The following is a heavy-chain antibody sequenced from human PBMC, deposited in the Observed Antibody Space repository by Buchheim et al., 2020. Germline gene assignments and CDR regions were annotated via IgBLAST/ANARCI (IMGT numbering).Heavy chain of an antibody. D-gene: IGHD3-10*01. CDR1: GFTFNTYV. Sequence: EVQVLESGGGLVQPGGSLRLSCAASGFTFNTYVMSWVRQAPGKGLEWVSVISASGDYTYYADSVKGRFTISRDNSKKTLYLQMNSLRAEDTATYYCARGEGGSGSYYLYWGQGTL. V-gene: IGHV3-23*01. CDR3: ARGEGGSGSYYLY. J-gene: IGHJ4*02. CDR2: ISASGDYT.